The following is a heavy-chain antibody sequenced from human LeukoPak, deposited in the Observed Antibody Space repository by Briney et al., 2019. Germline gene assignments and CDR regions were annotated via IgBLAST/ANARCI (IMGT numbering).Heavy chain of an antibody. CDR3: ARIMITFGGAYYFDY. V-gene: IGHV1-46*01. J-gene: IGHJ4*02. CDR2: INPSGGST. Sequence: GASVKVSRKASGYTFTSYYMHWVRQAPGQGLEWMGIINPSGGSTSYAQKFQGRVTMTRDMSTSTVYMELSSLRSEDTAVYYCARIMITFGGAYYFDYWGQGTLVTVSS. CDR1: GYTFTSYY. D-gene: IGHD3-16*01.